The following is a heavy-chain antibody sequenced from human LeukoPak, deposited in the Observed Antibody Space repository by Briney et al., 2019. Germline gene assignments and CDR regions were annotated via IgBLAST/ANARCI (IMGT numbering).Heavy chain of an antibody. CDR1: GGSFSGYY. V-gene: IGHV4-4*07. CDR3: ARDSSSGVFGETYFDY. Sequence: PSETLSLTCAVYGGSFSGYYWSWIRQPAGKGLEWIGRIYTSGSTNYNPSLKSRVTMSVDTSKNQFSLKLSSVTAADTAVYYCARDSSSGVFGETYFDYWGQGTLVTVSS. D-gene: IGHD3-10*01. CDR2: IYTSGST. J-gene: IGHJ4*02.